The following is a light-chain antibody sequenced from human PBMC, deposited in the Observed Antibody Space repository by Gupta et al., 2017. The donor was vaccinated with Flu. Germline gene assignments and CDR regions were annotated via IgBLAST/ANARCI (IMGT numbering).Light chain of an antibody. CDR2: RND. CDR3: SEGDTSLRAWV. CDR1: NNNVGNQG. V-gene: IGLV10-54*04. Sequence: AGLTPPPSVSTGLTPTATLTCTGNNNNVGNQGATWLQQHQGHPPKHRYDRNDNRPSVISERFSAYRSGNTAYLTITGLQAEDEADYYGSEGDTSLRAWVFGGGTRLTVL. J-gene: IGLJ3*02.